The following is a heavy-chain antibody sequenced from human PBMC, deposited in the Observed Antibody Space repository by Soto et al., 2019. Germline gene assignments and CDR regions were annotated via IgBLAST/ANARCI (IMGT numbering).Heavy chain of an antibody. J-gene: IGHJ5*02. V-gene: IGHV4-59*01. Sequence: QVQLQESGPGLVKPSETLSLTCTVSGDSITDYYWSWIRQSPGKGLEWIGYIYYSGSASYNPSLKSRVTISVDTSKNQFSLKMTSVTTADTAVYYCARGRRNWFDPWGRGTLVTVSS. CDR3: ARGRRNWFDP. CDR2: IYYSGSA. CDR1: GDSITDYY.